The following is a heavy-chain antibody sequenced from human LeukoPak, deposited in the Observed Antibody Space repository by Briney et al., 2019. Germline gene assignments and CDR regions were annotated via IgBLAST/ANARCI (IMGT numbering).Heavy chain of an antibody. Sequence: SEPLSLTCTVSGGSISSSSYYWGWIRQPPGKGLEWIGSIYYSGSTYYNPSLKSRVTISVDTSKNQFSLKLSSVTAADTAVYYCAIVLKSRGELSLYYFDYWGQGTLVTVSS. CDR2: IYYSGST. CDR3: AIVLKSRGELSLYYFDY. D-gene: IGHD3-16*02. J-gene: IGHJ4*02. CDR1: GGSISSSSYY. V-gene: IGHV4-39*07.